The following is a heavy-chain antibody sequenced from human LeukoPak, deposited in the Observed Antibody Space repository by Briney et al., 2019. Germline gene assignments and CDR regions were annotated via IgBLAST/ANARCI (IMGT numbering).Heavy chain of an antibody. D-gene: IGHD4-23*01. CDR1: GISSYW. CDR3: AKEVKLLPFDC. J-gene: IGHJ4*02. V-gene: IGHV3-74*01. CDR2: INSDGSTT. Sequence: GGSLRLSCAASGISSYWMYWVRQVPGKGLVWVSRINSDGSTTSYADSVKGRFTISRDNSKNTLYLQMNSLRAEDTAVYYCAKEVKLLPFDCWGQGTLVTVSS.